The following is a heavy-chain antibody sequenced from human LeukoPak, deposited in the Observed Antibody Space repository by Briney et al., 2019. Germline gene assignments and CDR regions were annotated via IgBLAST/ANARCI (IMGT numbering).Heavy chain of an antibody. Sequence: PSETLSLTCTVSGGSISSSSYYWGWIRQPPGKGLEWIGSIYYSGSTYYNPSLKSRVTISVDTSKNQFSLKLSSVTAADTAVYYCTTQGTTGTTSGDYWGQGTLVTVSS. CDR3: TTQGTTGTTSGDY. V-gene: IGHV4-39*01. D-gene: IGHD1-1*01. J-gene: IGHJ4*02. CDR1: GGSISSSSYY. CDR2: IYYSGST.